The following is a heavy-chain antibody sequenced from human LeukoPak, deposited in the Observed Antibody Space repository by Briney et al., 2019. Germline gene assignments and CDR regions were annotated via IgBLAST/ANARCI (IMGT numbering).Heavy chain of an antibody. CDR1: GGSISSDIW. J-gene: IGHJ3*02. CDR2: FYHSGST. Sequence: KPSGTLSLTCTVSGGSISSDIWWSWVRQSPGKGLEWIGEFYHSGSTNYNPSLKTRVTMSVDKSKKQFSLKLISVTAADTAVYYCATLREYCNGDDCYGGSAFDIWGQGTMVTVSS. CDR3: ATLREYCNGDDCYGGSAFDI. V-gene: IGHV4-4*02. D-gene: IGHD2/OR15-2a*01.